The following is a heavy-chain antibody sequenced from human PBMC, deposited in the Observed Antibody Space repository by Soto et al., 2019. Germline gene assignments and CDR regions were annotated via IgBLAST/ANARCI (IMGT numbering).Heavy chain of an antibody. Sequence: QVQLVQSGAEVKKPGSSVKVSCKASGGIFSTYAISWLRQAPGQVLEWMGGIIPLFGTPNYAQRFQGRVTMTADESTSTAYMELSRLRSEDTAVYYCARDRDDYGSGNYYNRIDFWGQGTLVTVSS. J-gene: IGHJ4*02. CDR2: IIPLFGTP. D-gene: IGHD3-10*01. V-gene: IGHV1-69*01. CDR1: GGIFSTYA. CDR3: ARDRDDYGSGNYYNRIDF.